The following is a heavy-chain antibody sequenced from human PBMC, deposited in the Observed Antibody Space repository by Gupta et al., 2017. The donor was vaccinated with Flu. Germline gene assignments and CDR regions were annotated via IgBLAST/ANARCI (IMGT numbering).Heavy chain of an antibody. CDR3: ATAVVSSGYTYSPFDD. V-gene: IGHV4-38-2*01. D-gene: IGHD3-22*01. CDR1: GYSVSSGYY. J-gene: IGHJ4*02. CDR2: IYHSGNT. Sequence: QVQLQESGPGLVKPSETLSLTCAVSGYSVSSGYYWGWTRQPPGKGLEGIGSIYHSGNTYYNPPRKRRVTISVDTYKNQCALKLSAVTAAATAVYYCATAVVSSGYTYSPFDDGGQGTMVTVSS.